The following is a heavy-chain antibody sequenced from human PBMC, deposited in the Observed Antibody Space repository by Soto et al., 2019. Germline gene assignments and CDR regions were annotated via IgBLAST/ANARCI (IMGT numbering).Heavy chain of an antibody. Sequence: SETLSLTCTVSGGSISSGGYYWSWIRQHPGKGLEWIGYIYYSGSTYYNPSLKSRVTISVDTSKNQFSLKLSSVTAADTAVYYCARGANILTGYYTPNDAFDIWGQGTMVTVSS. CDR3: ARGANILTGYYTPNDAFDI. CDR1: GGSISSGGYY. V-gene: IGHV4-31*03. J-gene: IGHJ3*02. CDR2: IYYSGST. D-gene: IGHD3-9*01.